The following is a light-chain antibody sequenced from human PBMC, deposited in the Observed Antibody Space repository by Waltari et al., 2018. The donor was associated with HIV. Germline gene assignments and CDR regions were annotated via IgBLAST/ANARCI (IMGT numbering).Light chain of an antibody. Sequence: QSALTQPPSASGSPGQSVTISCTGASSDVGAFKYVSWYQQHPGKAPKLLIYDVTKRPSGVPDRFSGSKSGNTASLTVSGLQAEDEAHYYCSSYAGSNIYVFGTGTKVTVL. V-gene: IGLV2-8*01. CDR1: SSDVGAFKY. J-gene: IGLJ1*01. CDR3: SSYAGSNIYV. CDR2: DVT.